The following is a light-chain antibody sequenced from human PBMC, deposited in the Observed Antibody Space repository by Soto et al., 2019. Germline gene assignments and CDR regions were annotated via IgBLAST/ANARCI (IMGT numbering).Light chain of an antibody. CDR3: CSYAGSYTRYV. V-gene: IGLV2-11*01. Sequence: QSALTQPRSVSGSPGQSATISCTGTSSDVGGYNYVSWYQQHPGKAPKLMIYDVSKRPSGVPDRFSGSKSGNTASLTISGLQAEDEADYYCCSYAGSYTRYVFGTGTKLTVL. J-gene: IGLJ1*01. CDR2: DVS. CDR1: SSDVGGYNY.